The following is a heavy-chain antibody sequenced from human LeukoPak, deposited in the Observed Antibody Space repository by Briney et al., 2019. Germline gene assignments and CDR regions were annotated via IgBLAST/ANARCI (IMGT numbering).Heavy chain of an antibody. Sequence: SETLSLTCTVSGGSISSHYWSWIRQPPGKGLEWIGYIYYSGSTNYNPSLKSRVTISVDTSKNQFSLKLSSVTAADTAVYYCARYNWNYYMFDYWGQGTLVTVSS. CDR1: GGSISSHY. CDR2: IYYSGST. V-gene: IGHV4-59*11. J-gene: IGHJ4*02. D-gene: IGHD1-7*01. CDR3: ARYNWNYYMFDY.